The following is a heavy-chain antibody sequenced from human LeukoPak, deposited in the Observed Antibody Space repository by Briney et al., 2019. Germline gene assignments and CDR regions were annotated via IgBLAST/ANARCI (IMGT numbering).Heavy chain of an antibody. J-gene: IGHJ4*02. CDR1: GVSFSGYY. CDR2: IYYNGRT. CDR3: ASQSGYQLPSTFDY. Sequence: NASETLSLTCTVSGVSFSGYYWSWIRHSPGKGLEWVGYIYYNGRTNYSPSLGGRVTISVDTSKNQFSLIMYSVTAADTAVYYCASQSGYQLPSTFDYWGQGALVTVSS. V-gene: IGHV4-59*08. D-gene: IGHD2-2*01.